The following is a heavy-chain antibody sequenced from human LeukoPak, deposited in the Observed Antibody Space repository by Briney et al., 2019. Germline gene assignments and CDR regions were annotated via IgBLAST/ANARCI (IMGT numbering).Heavy chain of an antibody. CDR3: ARASSGWYRRFDY. V-gene: IGHV4-34*01. J-gene: IGHJ4*02. Sequence: PSETLSLTCAVYGGSFSGYYWSWIRQPPGKGLEWIGEINHSGSTNYNPSLKSRVIISVDTSKNQFSLKLSSVTAADTAVYYCARASSGWYRRFDYWGQGTLVTVSS. CDR1: GGSFSGYY. D-gene: IGHD6-19*01. CDR2: INHSGST.